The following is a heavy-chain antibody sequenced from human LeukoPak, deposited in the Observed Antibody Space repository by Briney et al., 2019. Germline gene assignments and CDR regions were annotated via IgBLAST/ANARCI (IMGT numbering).Heavy chain of an antibody. J-gene: IGHJ4*02. D-gene: IGHD3-22*01. Sequence: SETLSLTCAVSGGSISSGGYSWSWIRQPPGKGLEWIGYIYHSGSTYYNPSLKSRVTISVDRSKNQFSLKLSSVTAADTAVYYCARGDYYDSSLIDYWGRGTLVTVSS. CDR1: GGSISSGGYS. CDR2: IYHSGST. CDR3: ARGDYYDSSLIDY. V-gene: IGHV4-30-2*01.